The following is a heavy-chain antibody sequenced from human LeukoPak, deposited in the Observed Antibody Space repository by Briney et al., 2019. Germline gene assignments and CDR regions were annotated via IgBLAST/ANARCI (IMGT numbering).Heavy chain of an antibody. Sequence: PGGSLRLSCAASGFTFSSYSMNWVRQAPGKGLEWVSSISSSSSYIYYADSVKGGFTISRDNAKNSLYLQMNSLRAEDTAVYYCARDKGDSGWYYWGQGTLVTVSS. CDR2: ISSSSSYI. CDR1: GFTFSSYS. CDR3: ARDKGDSGWYY. J-gene: IGHJ4*02. D-gene: IGHD6-19*01. V-gene: IGHV3-21*01.